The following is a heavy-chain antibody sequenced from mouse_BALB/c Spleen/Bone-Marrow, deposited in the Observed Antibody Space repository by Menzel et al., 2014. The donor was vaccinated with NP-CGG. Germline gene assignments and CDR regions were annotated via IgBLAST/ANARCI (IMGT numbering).Heavy chain of an antibody. J-gene: IGHJ1*01. CDR3: ARGYYYGSSHYWYFDV. CDR1: GFTFSSFG. Sequence: EVKLVESGGGLVQPGGSRKLSCVASGFTFSSFGMHWVRQAPEKGLEWVAYISSGSSSTYYADTLKGRFTISRDNPKNTLFLQMTNLRSEDTAMYYCARGYYYGSSHYWYFDVWGAGTTVTVSS. V-gene: IGHV5-17*02. D-gene: IGHD1-1*01. CDR2: ISSGSSST.